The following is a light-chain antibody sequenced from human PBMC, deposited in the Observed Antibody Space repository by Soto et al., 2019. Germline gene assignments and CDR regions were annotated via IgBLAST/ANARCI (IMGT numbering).Light chain of an antibody. V-gene: IGKV3-15*01. CDR2: GAS. J-gene: IGKJ1*01. Sequence: EIVMTQSPATLSVSPGERATLSCWASQSVSSNLAWYQQKPGQAPRLLIYGASTRATGIPARFSGSGSGTEFTLTISSLQSEDFAVYYCQQYNNWGTFGQGTKVEIK. CDR1: QSVSSN. CDR3: QQYNNWGT.